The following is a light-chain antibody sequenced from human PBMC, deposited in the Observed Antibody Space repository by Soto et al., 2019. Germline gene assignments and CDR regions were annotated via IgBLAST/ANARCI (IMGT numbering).Light chain of an antibody. CDR2: DVS. CDR1: QSITTW. J-gene: IGKJ2*01. V-gene: IGKV1-5*01. CDR3: QQYNSHPYT. Sequence: DIQMTQSPSTLSASAGDRVTITCRASQSITTWLAWYQQKAGKAPKLLMYDVSTLESGVPSRFSGSGSGTEFTLTISRLQPDDSATYYCQQYNSHPYTFGQGTKVDIK.